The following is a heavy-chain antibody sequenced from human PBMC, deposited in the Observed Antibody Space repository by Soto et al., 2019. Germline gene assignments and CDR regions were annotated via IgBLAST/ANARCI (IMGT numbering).Heavy chain of an antibody. J-gene: IGHJ6*03. D-gene: IGHD3-10*01. Sequence: GASVKVSCKASGGTFSSYTISWVRQAPGQGLEWIGRIIPILGIANYAQKFQGRVTITADKSTSTAYMELSSLRSEDTAVYYCARGGATMVRGVIVGGYYYMDVWGKGTTVTVSS. CDR1: GGTFSSYT. CDR3: ARGGATMVRGVIVGGYYYMDV. V-gene: IGHV1-69*02. CDR2: IIPILGIA.